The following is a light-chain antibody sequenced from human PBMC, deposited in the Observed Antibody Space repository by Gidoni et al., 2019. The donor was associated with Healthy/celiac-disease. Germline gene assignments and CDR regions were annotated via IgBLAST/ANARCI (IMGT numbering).Light chain of an antibody. Sequence: AIQLTHSPSSLSASVGDRVTITCRASQGISSALAVYQQKPGKGPKLLIYDASSLASGVPSRFSGSGSGTDFTLTISSLQPEDFATYYRQQFNSYPLFGGGTKVEIK. CDR3: QQFNSYPL. CDR1: QGISSA. J-gene: IGKJ4*01. V-gene: IGKV1-13*02. CDR2: DAS.